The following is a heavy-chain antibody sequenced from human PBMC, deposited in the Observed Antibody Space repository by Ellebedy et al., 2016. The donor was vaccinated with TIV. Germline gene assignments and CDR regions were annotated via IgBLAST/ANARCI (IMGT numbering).Heavy chain of an antibody. J-gene: IGHJ2*01. CDR2: IYTDDTT. D-gene: IGHD3-16*02. V-gene: IGHV3-66*01. Sequence: GGSLRLSCAASGFTVSYNYMNWVRQAPGKGPEWVSGIYTDDTTYYADSVRGRFTIFRDNSKNTLYLQLKSLRTEDTAVYYCARASFFDVDLSGWYFDLWGRGTLVTVSS. CDR1: GFTVSYNY. CDR3: ARASFFDVDLSGWYFDL.